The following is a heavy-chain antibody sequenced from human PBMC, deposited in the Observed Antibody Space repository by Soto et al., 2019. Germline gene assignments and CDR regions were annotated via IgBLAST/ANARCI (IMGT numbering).Heavy chain of an antibody. CDR3: ARDPTNDYGDDTFDY. V-gene: IGHV1-69*06. CDR1: GDAFKSYA. D-gene: IGHD4-17*01. CDR2: IIPSYDRT. J-gene: IGHJ4*02. Sequence: QVLLLQSGSEVKKAGSSVKVSCKASGDAFKSYAIHWVRQAPGQGLEYMGRIIPSYDRTKYAQKFPSRLTLTADMYTSTVYMELSSLRSEDTAVYYCARDPTNDYGDDTFDYWGQGTKVIVSS.